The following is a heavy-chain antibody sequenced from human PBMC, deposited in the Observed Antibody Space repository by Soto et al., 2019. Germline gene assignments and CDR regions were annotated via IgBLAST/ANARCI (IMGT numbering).Heavy chain of an antibody. V-gene: IGHV3-23*01. Sequence: EVQLLESGGGLVQPGGSLRLSCTASGFTFSTYAMIWVRQAPGKGLEWVSAITGRGDSTYYADSVKGRFTISRDNSKLTLYLQMNSPRGDDTAVYYCAKGSRTSRPYYFDYWGQGTLVTVSS. J-gene: IGHJ4*02. D-gene: IGHD2-8*01. CDR2: ITGRGDST. CDR1: GFTFSTYA. CDR3: AKGSRTSRPYYFDY.